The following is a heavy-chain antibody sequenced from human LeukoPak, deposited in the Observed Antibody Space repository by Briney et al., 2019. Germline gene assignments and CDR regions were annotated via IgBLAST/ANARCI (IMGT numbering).Heavy chain of an antibody. CDR1: GFTFSRHG. Sequence: PGRSLRLSCAPSGFTFSRHGMHWVRQAPGKGLEWVAIISNDGSRKYYAHSVKGRFTISRDNSKNTLYLQMNSLRAEDTAVYYCAKDTKVRRIQLWSPDYWGQGTLVTVSS. D-gene: IGHD5-18*01. CDR2: ISNDGSRK. V-gene: IGHV3-30*18. J-gene: IGHJ4*02. CDR3: AKDTKVRRIQLWSPDY.